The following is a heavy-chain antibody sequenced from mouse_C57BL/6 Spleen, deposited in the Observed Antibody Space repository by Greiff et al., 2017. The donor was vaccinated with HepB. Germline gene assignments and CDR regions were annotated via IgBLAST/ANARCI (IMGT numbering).Heavy chain of an antibody. D-gene: IGHD1-1*01. Sequence: VQLVESGPELVKPGASVKISCKASGYAFSSSWMNWVKQRPGKGLEWIGRIYPGDGDTNYNGKFKGKATLTADKSSSTAYMQLSSLTSEDSAVYFCARYDYGSSYGAMDYWGQGTSVTVSS. V-gene: IGHV1-82*01. J-gene: IGHJ4*01. CDR3: ARYDYGSSYGAMDY. CDR2: IYPGDGDT. CDR1: GYAFSSSW.